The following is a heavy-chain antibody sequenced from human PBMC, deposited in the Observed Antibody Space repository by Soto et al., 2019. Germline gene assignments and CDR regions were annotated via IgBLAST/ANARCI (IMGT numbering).Heavy chain of an antibody. V-gene: IGHV4-31*03. J-gene: IGHJ3*02. CDR3: ARYLLSGSYPSAFDI. CDR2: IYYSGST. Sequence: QVQLQESGPGLVKPSQTLSLTCSVSGGSIRSGGYYWSWIRQHPGRGLEWIGYIYYSGSTYHNPSLTSRVSISVDTSKNQFSLKLTSVFAAETAVYYCARYLLSGSYPSAFDIWGQGTMVTVSS. CDR1: GGSIRSGGYY. D-gene: IGHD1-26*01.